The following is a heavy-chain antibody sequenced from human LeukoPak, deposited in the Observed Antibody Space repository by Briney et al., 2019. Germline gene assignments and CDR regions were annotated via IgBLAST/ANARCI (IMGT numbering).Heavy chain of an antibody. V-gene: IGHV4-39*07. J-gene: IGHJ4*02. CDR3: AGERGEEYSSGWYKTNFFYN. CDR1: GDSFTSVTDY. Sequence: SQTLSLTCTVSGDSFTSVTDYWAWIRQPPGKGLEWIATGDYSGGTYYNPSLESRVAISADMSKNQISLQLTSVTGADTAVYYCAGERGEEYSSGWYKTNFFYNWGQGVRVTVSS. CDR2: GDYSGGT. D-gene: IGHD6-19*01.